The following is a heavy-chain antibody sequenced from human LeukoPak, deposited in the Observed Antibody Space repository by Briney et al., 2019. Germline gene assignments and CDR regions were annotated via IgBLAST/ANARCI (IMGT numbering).Heavy chain of an antibody. J-gene: IGHJ4*02. D-gene: IGHD1-26*01. CDR1: GFTFSSYE. CDR3: ARPGSYLNDY. Sequence: PGGPLRLSCAASGFTFSSYEMNWVRQAPGKGLEWVSYINSSGSTIYYADSVKGRFTISRDNAKNSLYLQMNSLRAEDRAVYYCARPGSYLNDYRGQGTLVSVSS. V-gene: IGHV3-48*03. CDR2: INSSGSTI.